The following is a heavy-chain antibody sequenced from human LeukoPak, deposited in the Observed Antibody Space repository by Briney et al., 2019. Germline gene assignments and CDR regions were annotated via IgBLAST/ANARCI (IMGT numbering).Heavy chain of an antibody. CDR3: ARLGPYGDDTYYMDV. D-gene: IGHD4-17*01. CDR2: MSSSGST. V-gene: IGHV4-4*09. J-gene: IGHJ6*03. Sequence: SETLSLTCTVPGGSISRYYWSWIRQPPGKGLEWIGYMSSSGSTNYNPSLKSRVTISVDTSKNQFSLKLSSVTAADTAVYYCARLGPYGDDTYYMDVWGKGTTVTVSS. CDR1: GGSISRYY.